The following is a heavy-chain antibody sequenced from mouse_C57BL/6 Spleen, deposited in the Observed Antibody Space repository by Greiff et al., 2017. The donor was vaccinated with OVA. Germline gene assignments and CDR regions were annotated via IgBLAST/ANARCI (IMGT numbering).Heavy chain of an antibody. CDR3: ARSGGYPLYYAMDY. CDR1: GYSFTSYY. Sequence: QVQLKQSGPELVKPGASVKISCKASGYSFTSYYIHWVKQRPGQGLEWIGWIYPGSGNTKYNEKFKGKATLTADTSSSTAYMQLSSLTSEDSAVYYCARSGGYPLYYAMDYWGQGTSVTVSS. V-gene: IGHV1-66*01. J-gene: IGHJ4*01. D-gene: IGHD2-2*01. CDR2: IYPGSGNT.